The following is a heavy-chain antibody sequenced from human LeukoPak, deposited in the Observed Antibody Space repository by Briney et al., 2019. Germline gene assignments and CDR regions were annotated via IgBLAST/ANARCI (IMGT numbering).Heavy chain of an antibody. CDR1: GGSISLSYYY. CDR2: VYYSGTT. V-gene: IGHV4-39*07. Sequence: SETLSLTCSVSGGSISLSYYYWGWIRQPPGKALEWIGSVYYSGTTSYNPSLKSRVTISVDMSKNHFSLRLRSVTAADTAMYYCARGTLYRGWSYYLDFWGQGSQVTVSS. CDR3: ARGTLYRGWSYYLDF. J-gene: IGHJ4*02. D-gene: IGHD6-19*01.